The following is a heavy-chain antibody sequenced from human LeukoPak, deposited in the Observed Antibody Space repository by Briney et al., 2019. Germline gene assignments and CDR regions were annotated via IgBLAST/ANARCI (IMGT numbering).Heavy chain of an antibody. V-gene: IGHV1-69*04. D-gene: IGHD3-10*01. J-gene: IGHJ6*02. CDR2: ISPVLGIA. CDR3: ARCYGSGYGYGTDV. Sequence: SVKVSCKSSGGTFSSYANSWVRQAPGQGLEWVGRISPVLGIANYAQKFQGRVTITADESTRTAYIELSSLRSEDTAVYYCARCYGSGYGYGTDVWGQGTTVTVS. CDR1: GGTFSSYA.